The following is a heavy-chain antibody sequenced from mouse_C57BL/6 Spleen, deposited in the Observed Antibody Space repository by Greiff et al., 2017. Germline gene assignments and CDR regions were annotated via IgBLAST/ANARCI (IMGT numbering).Heavy chain of an antibody. CDR2: IYPGSGST. D-gene: IGHD2-3*01. CDR3: AREMDWYFEV. V-gene: IGHV1-55*01. CDR1: GYTFTSYW. J-gene: IGHJ1*03. Sequence: QVQLQQPGAELVKPGASVKMSCKASGYTFTSYWITWVKQRPGQGLEWIGDIYPGSGSTNYNEKFKSKATLTVDTSSSTAYMQLSSLTSEDSAVYYCAREMDWYFEVWGTKATVTVSS.